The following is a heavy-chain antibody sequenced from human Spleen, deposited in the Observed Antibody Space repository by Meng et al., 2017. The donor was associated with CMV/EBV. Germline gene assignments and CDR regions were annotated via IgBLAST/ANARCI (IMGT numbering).Heavy chain of an antibody. V-gene: IGHV2-5*01. CDR3: AHRRDSSSWFIFDY. J-gene: IGHJ4*02. CDR1: GFSLSTSGVG. Sequence: SGPTLVKPTQPLTLTCTFSGFSLSTSGVGVGWIRQPPGKALEWLAVIYWHDDKRYSPSLKSRLTITKDTSKNQVVLTMTNMDPVDTATYYCAHRRDSSSWFIFDYWGQGTLVTVSS. D-gene: IGHD6-13*01. CDR2: IYWHDDK.